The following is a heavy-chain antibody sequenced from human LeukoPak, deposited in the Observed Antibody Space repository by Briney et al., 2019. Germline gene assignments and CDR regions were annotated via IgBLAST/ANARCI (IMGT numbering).Heavy chain of an antibody. J-gene: IGHJ4*02. Sequence: SQTLSLTCALSGDSVSINSAAWDWISQSPSRGLEWRTRTYDRSTWYNDYAVSVKTRITITPDTSKHQFSLQLNSVTPEDTAVYYCARVSKGLFDYWGQGTLVTVSS. V-gene: IGHV6-1*01. CDR2: TYDRSTWYN. CDR1: GDSVSINSAA. D-gene: IGHD3/OR15-3a*01. CDR3: ARVSKGLFDY.